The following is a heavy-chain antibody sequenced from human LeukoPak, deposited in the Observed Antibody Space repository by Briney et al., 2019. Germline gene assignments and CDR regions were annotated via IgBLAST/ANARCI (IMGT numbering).Heavy chain of an antibody. CDR1: GYTLTELS. V-gene: IGHV1-24*01. J-gene: IGHJ4*02. D-gene: IGHD6-13*01. CDR2: FGPEDGET. Sequence: ASVKVSCKVSGYTLTELSMHWVRQAPGKGLEWMGGFGPEDGETIYAQKFQGRVTMTEDTSTDTAYMELSSLRSEDTAVYYCATDLAAAGFFDYWGQGTLVTVSS. CDR3: ATDLAAAGFFDY.